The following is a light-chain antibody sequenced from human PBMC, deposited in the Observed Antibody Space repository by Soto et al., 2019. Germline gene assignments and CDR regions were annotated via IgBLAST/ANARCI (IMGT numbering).Light chain of an antibody. J-gene: IGLJ1*01. CDR2: DVS. CDR1: SSDVGGYNY. V-gene: IGLV2-14*01. CDR3: SSYTSSSTLYV. Sequence: QSALTQPASVSGSPGQSITISCTGTSSDVGGYNYVSWYQQHPGKAPKLMIYDVSNRPSGVSNRFSGSKSGNTASLTISGLQAWDEADYYCSSYTSSSTLYVFGTGSKLTVL.